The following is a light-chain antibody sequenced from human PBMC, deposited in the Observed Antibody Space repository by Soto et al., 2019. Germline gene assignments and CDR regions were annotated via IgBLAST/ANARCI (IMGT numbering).Light chain of an antibody. J-gene: IGKJ2*01. CDR1: QSVSNN. Sequence: EIVMTQSPPTLSVSPGERATLSCRASQSVSNNLAWYQQRPGQDPRLLISGASTRATRVPARFSGSVSGTEFTLTISSLQSEAFAVYFWQQYNDWPPYTVGQGTKLEIK. V-gene: IGKV3-15*01. CDR3: QQYNDWPPYT. CDR2: GAS.